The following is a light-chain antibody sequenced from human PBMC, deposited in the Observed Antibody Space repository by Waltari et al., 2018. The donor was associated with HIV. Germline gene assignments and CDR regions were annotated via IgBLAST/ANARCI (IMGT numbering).Light chain of an antibody. CDR2: EVG. J-gene: IGKJ2*01. V-gene: IGKV3-15*01. Sequence: EIVMTQSPPTLSVSPGQRVTLSCRASQSISAKVAWYQQRPGQAPRLLIYEVGTRPTGIPARFSGSGSVTEFTLTISSLQSEDFATYFCQQYDSGPRGITFGQGTMLEIK. CDR1: QSISAK. CDR3: QQYDSGPRGIT.